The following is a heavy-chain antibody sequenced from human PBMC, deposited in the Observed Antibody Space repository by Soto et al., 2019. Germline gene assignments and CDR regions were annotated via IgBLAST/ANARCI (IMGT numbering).Heavy chain of an antibody. D-gene: IGHD5-18*01. V-gene: IGHV1-2*02. CDR3: ARADGQLWLRSWYFDR. Sequence: ASVKVSCKASGYTFTGYYMHWVRQAPGQGLEWMGWINPNSGGTNYAQKFQGRVTMTRDTSISTAYMELSRLRSDDTAVYYCARADGQLWLRSWYFDRWGRGTLVTASS. J-gene: IGHJ2*01. CDR1: GYTFTGYY. CDR2: INPNSGGT.